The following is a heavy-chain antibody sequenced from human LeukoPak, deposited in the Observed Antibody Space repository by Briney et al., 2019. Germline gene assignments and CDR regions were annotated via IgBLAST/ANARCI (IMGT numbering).Heavy chain of an antibody. CDR2: INHSGST. V-gene: IGHV4-34*01. J-gene: IGHJ4*02. CDR3: ARGPYSGSYRLFDY. Sequence: NPSETLSLTCAVYGGSFSGYYWSWIRQPPGKGLEWIGEINHSGSTNYNPSLKSRVTISVDTSKNHFSLKLSSVTAADTAVYYCARGPYSGSYRLFDYWGQGTLVTVSS. CDR1: GGSFSGYY. D-gene: IGHD1-26*01.